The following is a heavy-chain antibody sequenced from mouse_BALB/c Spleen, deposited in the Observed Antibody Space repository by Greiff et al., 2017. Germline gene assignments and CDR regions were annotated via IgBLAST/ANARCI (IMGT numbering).Heavy chain of an antibody. V-gene: IGHV1S132*01. J-gene: IGHJ4*01. CDR3: ARRSRYDDAMDY. D-gene: IGHD2-12*01. CDR1: GYTFTSYW. CDR2: IFPGTGTT. Sequence: LQESGAELVKPGASVKLSCTTSGYTFTSYWIQWVKQRPGQGLGWIGEIFPGTGTTYYNEKFKGKATLTIDTSSSTAYMQLSSLTSEDSAVYFCARRSRYDDAMDYWGQGTSVTVSA.